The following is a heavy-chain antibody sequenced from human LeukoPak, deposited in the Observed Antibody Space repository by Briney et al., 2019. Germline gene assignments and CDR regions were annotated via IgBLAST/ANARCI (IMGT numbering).Heavy chain of an antibody. D-gene: IGHD3-22*01. CDR1: GGTFSSYT. CDR2: NIPILGIA. V-gene: IGHV1-69*02. Sequence: SVKVSCKASGGTFSSYTLSWVRQAPGQGVGWMGRNIPILGIANYAQKFPGRVRITADKSTSKDYMELSSLRSEDTAVYYCARGGYYDSSGYLDAFDIWGQGTMVTVSS. CDR3: ARGGYYDSSGYLDAFDI. J-gene: IGHJ3*02.